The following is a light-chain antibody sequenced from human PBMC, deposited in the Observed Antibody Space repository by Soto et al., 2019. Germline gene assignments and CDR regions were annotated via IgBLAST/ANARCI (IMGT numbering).Light chain of an antibody. J-gene: IGKJ3*01. Sequence: QLTQSPSSLSASVGDRVTITCRDSQDISRYLAWYQQRAGKAPKLLIYGASTLQSGVPSRFSGSGSGTEFTLTISSLQPEDFATYHCQQLQRTPFTFGPGTTVDV. CDR2: GAS. CDR1: QDISRY. CDR3: QQLQRTPFT. V-gene: IGKV1-9*01.